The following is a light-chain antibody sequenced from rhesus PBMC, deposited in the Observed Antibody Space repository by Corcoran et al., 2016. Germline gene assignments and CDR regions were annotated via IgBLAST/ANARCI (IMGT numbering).Light chain of an antibody. J-gene: IGKJ3*01. V-gene: IGKV1S12*01. CDR2: AAP. CDR1: QNIYSN. CDR3: QHYFGNPFT. Sequence: DIQMTQSPSALSASVGDRVTISCRASQNIYSNLAWYQQKPGKAPKPLIYAAPSLQTGIPSRFRGSESGTDFTLPNSSLQPEDSAAYYCQHYFGNPFTFGPGTKLDIK.